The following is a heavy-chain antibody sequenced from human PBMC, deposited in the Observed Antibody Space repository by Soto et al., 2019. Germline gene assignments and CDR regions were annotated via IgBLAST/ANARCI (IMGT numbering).Heavy chain of an antibody. V-gene: IGHV4-59*08. J-gene: IGHJ5*02. CDR2: IYYSGST. CDR1: GGSISSYY. Sequence: SETLSLTCTVSGGSISSYYWSWIRQPPGKGLEWIGYIYYSGSTNYNPSLKSRVTISVDTSKNQFSLKLSSVTAADTAVYYCARRLLEGDYVWFDPWGQGTLVTVSS. CDR3: ARRLLEGDYVWFDP. D-gene: IGHD4-17*01.